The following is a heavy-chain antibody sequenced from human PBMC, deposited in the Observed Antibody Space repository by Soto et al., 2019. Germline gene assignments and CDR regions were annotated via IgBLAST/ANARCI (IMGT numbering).Heavy chain of an antibody. V-gene: IGHV3-33*01. J-gene: IGHJ4*02. CDR2: IWYDGSNK. CDR3: ARDRYSSGWYDFDY. D-gene: IGHD6-19*01. Sequence: QVQLVESGGGVVQPGRSLRLSCAASGFTFSSYGMHWVRQAPGKGLEWVAVIWYDGSNKYYADSVKGRFTISRDNSKNTLYLQMNSLRAEDTAVYYCARDRYSSGWYDFDYGGQGTLVTVSS. CDR1: GFTFSSYG.